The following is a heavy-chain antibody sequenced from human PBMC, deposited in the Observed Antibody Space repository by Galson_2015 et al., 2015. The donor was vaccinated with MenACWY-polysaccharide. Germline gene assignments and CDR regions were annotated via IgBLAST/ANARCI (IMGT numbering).Heavy chain of an antibody. CDR2: ISGDGGST. J-gene: IGHJ4*02. D-gene: IGHD4-17*01. V-gene: IGHV3-43*02. Sequence: SLRLSCAASGFTFDDYVMHWVRQAPGKGLEWVSLISGDGGSTYYADSVKGRFTISRDNSKNTLYLQMYSLRIEDTALYYCAKGWGYDYGDSVDYWGQGTLVTVSS. CDR1: GFTFDDYV. CDR3: AKGWGYDYGDSVDY.